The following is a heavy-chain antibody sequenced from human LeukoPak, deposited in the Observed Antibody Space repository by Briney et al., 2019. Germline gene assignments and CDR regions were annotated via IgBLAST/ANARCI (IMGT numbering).Heavy chain of an antibody. CDR1: GFTFSSYA. CDR3: AKGQHLIEKLDY. CDR2: ISGSGGST. Sequence: GGSLGLSCAASGFTFSSYAMSWVRQAPGKGLEWVSAISGSGGSTYYADSVKGRFTISRDNSKNTLYLQMNSLRAEDTAVYYCAKGQHLIEKLDYWGQGTLVTVSS. J-gene: IGHJ4*02. D-gene: IGHD2-8*01. V-gene: IGHV3-23*01.